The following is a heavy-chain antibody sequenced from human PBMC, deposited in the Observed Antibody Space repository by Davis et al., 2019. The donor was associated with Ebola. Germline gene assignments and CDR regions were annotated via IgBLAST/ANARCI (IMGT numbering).Heavy chain of an antibody. CDR1: GYTFTSYG. D-gene: IGHD6-19*01. J-gene: IGHJ4*02. CDR3: ARDLVSGWYISDS. V-gene: IGHV1-18*01. CDR2: ISAYNGNT. Sequence: AASVKVSCKASGYTFTSYGISWVRQAPGQGLEWMGWISAYNGNTNYAQKLQGRVTMTTDTSTSTAYMEMRSLRSDDTAVYYCARDLVSGWYISDSWGQGTLVSVSS.